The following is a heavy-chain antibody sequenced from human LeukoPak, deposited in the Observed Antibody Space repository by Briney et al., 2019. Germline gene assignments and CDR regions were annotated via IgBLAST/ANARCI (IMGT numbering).Heavy chain of an antibody. Sequence: GGSLRLSYAASGFTFRNYAMHWVRQAPGEGLEYVSAISSNGGSTYYADSVKGRFTISRDNSKNTLFLQMGSLRVEDMAVYYCARGLRAYYYYGMDVWGQGTTVTVSS. D-gene: IGHD3-3*01. CDR1: GFTFRNYA. CDR2: ISSNGGST. CDR3: ARGLRAYYYYGMDV. V-gene: IGHV3-64*02. J-gene: IGHJ6*02.